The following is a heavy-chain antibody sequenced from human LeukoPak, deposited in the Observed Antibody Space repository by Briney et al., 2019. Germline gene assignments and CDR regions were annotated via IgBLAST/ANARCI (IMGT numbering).Heavy chain of an antibody. CDR2: IYYGGST. CDR1: GGSFSGYY. D-gene: IGHD1-26*01. V-gene: IGHV4-34*01. Sequence: SETLSLTCAVYGGSFSGYYWSWIRQPPGKGLEWIGQIYYGGSTNYNPSLKSRVTLSLDTSKNHFSLKVTSVTAADTAVYYCARRLSGSYSFDSWGQGTLVTVSS. CDR3: ARRLSGSYSFDS. J-gene: IGHJ4*02.